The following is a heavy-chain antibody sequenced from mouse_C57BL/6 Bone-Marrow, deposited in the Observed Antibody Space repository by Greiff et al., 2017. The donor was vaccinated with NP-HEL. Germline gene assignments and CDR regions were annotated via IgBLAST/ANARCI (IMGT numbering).Heavy chain of an antibody. D-gene: IGHD2-10*02. Sequence: QVQLKQSGPELVKPGASVKISCKASGYAFSSSWMNWVKQRPGTGLEWIGRIYPGDGDTNYNGKFKGKATLTADKSSSTAYMQLSSLTSEDSAVYFGARSGYGKGAAMDYWGQGTSVTVSS. V-gene: IGHV1-82*01. CDR3: ARSGYGKGAAMDY. J-gene: IGHJ4*01. CDR2: IYPGDGDT. CDR1: GYAFSSSW.